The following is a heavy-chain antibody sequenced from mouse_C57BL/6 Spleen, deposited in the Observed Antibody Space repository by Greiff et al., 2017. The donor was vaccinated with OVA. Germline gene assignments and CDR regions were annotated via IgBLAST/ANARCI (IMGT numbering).Heavy chain of an antibody. V-gene: IGHV1-50*01. D-gene: IGHD2-4*01. CDR1: GYTFTSYW. J-gene: IGHJ2*01. CDR2: IDPSDSYT. Sequence: VQLQQPGAELVKPGASVKLSCKASGYTFTSYWMQWVKQRPGQGLEWIGEIDPSDSYTNYNQKFKGKATLTVDTSSSTAYMQLSSLTSEDSAVYYCARGGNDYALDYWGQGTTLTVSS. CDR3: ARGGNDYALDY.